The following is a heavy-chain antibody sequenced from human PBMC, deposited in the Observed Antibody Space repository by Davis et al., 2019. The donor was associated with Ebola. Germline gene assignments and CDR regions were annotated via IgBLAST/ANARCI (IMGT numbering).Heavy chain of an antibody. V-gene: IGHV1-46*01. Sequence: ASVKVSCKASGYTFTSYYMHWVRQAPGQGLEWMGIINPSGGSTSYAQKFQGRVTMTTDTSTSTAYMELRSLRSDDTAVYYCARGEGNYNSIDYWGQGTLVTVSS. CDR2: INPSGGST. D-gene: IGHD4-11*01. J-gene: IGHJ4*02. CDR3: ARGEGNYNSIDY. CDR1: GYTFTSYY.